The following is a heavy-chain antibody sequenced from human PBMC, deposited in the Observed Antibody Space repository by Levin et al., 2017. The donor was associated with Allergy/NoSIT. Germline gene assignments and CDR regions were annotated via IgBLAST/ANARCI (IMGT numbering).Heavy chain of an antibody. Sequence: SCAASGFTFSSYAMSWVRQAPGKGLEWVSAISGSGGSTYYADSVKGRFTISRDNSKNTLYLQMNSLRAEDTAVYYCAKRGPLMGAFDIWGQGTMVTVSS. CDR1: GFTFSSYA. D-gene: IGHD2-8*01. CDR2: ISGSGGST. CDR3: AKRGPLMGAFDI. V-gene: IGHV3-23*01. J-gene: IGHJ3*02.